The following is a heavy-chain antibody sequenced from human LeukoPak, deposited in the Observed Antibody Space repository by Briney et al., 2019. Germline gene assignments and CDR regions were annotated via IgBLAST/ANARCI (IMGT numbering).Heavy chain of an antibody. CDR2: ISSSSSYI. V-gene: IGHV3-21*01. CDR1: GFTFSSYS. CDR3: ARDPSEQDTAMVTSPTYDY. D-gene: IGHD5-18*01. Sequence: PGGSLRLSCAASGFTFSSYSMNWVRQAPGKGLEWVSSISSSSSYIYYADSVKGRFTISRDNAKNSLYLQMNSLRAEDTAVYYCARDPSEQDTAMVTSPTYDYWGQGTLVTVSS. J-gene: IGHJ4*02.